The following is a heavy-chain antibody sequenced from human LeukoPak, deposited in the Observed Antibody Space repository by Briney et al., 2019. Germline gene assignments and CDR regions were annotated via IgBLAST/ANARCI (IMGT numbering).Heavy chain of an antibody. D-gene: IGHD6-6*01. CDR2: IYYSGST. CDR3: ARDGRVAALDV. V-gene: IGHV4-59*01. J-gene: IGHJ6*04. CDR1: GGSISSYY. Sequence: PSETLSLTCTVSGGSISSYYWSWIRQPPGKGLEWIGYIYYSGSTNYNPSLKSRVTISVDTSKNQFSLKLSSVTAADTAVYYCARDGRVAALDVWGKGTTVTVSS.